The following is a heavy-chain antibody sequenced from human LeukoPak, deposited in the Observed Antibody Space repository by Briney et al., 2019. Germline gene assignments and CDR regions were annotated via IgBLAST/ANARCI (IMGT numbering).Heavy chain of an antibody. D-gene: IGHD2-2*01. CDR3: AKGSGIVVVPAASNYFDY. V-gene: IGHV3-30*18. J-gene: IGHJ4*02. CDR2: ISYDGSNK. CDR1: GFTFSSYG. Sequence: PGGSLRLSCAASGFTFSSYGMHWVRQAPGKGLEWVAVISYDGSNKYYADSVKGRFTISRDNSKNTLYLQMNSLRAEDTAVYYCAKGSGIVVVPAASNYFDYWGQGTLVTVSS.